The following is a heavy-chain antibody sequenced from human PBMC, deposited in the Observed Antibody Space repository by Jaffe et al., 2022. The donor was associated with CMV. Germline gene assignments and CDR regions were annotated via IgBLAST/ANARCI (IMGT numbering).Heavy chain of an antibody. CDR1: GFTFGDYA. CDR3: TSRDGYNFRGAFDI. Sequence: EVQLVESGGGLVKPGRSLRLSCTASGFTFGDYAMSWFRQAPGKGLEWVGFIRSKAYGGTTEYAASVKGRFTISRDDSKSIAYLQMNSLKTEDTAVYYCTSRDGYNFRGAFDIWGQGTMVTVSS. D-gene: IGHD3-10*02. J-gene: IGHJ3*02. V-gene: IGHV3-49*05. CDR2: IRSKAYGGTT.